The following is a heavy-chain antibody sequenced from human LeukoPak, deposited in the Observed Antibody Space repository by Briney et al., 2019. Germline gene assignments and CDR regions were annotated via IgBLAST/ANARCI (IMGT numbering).Heavy chain of an antibody. V-gene: IGHV3-23*01. J-gene: IGHJ4*02. CDR1: GFTFSNYL. CDR2: ISHSGSSI. Sequence: GGSLRLSCVASGFTFSNYLMNWVRQAPGRGLEGVSGISHSGSSIYYADSVKGRFTISRDNSKNTLYLQMDRLRVEDTAVYYCAMALDYWGQGTLVTVSS. CDR3: AMALDY.